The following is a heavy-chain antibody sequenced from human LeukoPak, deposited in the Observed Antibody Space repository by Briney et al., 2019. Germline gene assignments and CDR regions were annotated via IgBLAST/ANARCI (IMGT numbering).Heavy chain of an antibody. CDR1: GYTFTGYY. CDR3: ARAGAARWVLPPQY. CDR2: INPNSGGT. Sequence: ASVKVSCKASGYTFTGYYMHWVRQAPGQGLEWMGWINPNSGGTNYAQKFQGRVTMTRDTSISTAYMELSRLRSDDTAVYYCARAGAARWVLPPQYWGQGTLVTVSS. V-gene: IGHV1-2*02. D-gene: IGHD6-6*01. J-gene: IGHJ4*02.